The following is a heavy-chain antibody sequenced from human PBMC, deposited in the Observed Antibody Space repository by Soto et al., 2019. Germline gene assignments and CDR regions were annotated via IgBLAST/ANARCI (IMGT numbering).Heavy chain of an antibody. CDR3: ARQHLAYFDY. J-gene: IGHJ4*02. CDR1: GVTFSEFG. Sequence: PGGSQGLSIAGSGVTFSEFGIRWVRQAPGKGLEWVAVLWYDGSNDYYADSVKGRFTIARDNSKNTLYLQMGCLRADDTAVYYCARQHLAYFDYWGQGTLVTVSS. CDR2: LWYDGSND. V-gene: IGHV3-33*08. D-gene: IGHD6-13*01.